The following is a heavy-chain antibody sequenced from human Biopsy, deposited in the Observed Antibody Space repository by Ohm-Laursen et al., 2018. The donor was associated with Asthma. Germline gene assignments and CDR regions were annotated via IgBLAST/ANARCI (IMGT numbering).Heavy chain of an antibody. CDR2: VNTGNGDA. Sequence: SSVKVSCKASGYNFISFAIHWVRQAPGQRLEWMGWVNTGNGDAKYSQKFQGRVTITRDTSASTAYMELRSLRSEDTATYYCARTYYDFLTGQVKDVFGVWGQGTMVTVSS. D-gene: IGHD3-9*01. J-gene: IGHJ3*01. CDR3: ARTYYDFLTGQVKDVFGV. V-gene: IGHV1-3*04. CDR1: GYNFISFA.